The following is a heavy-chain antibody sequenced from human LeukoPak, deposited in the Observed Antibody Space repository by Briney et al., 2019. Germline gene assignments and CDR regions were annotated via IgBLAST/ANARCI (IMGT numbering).Heavy chain of an antibody. D-gene: IGHD6-19*01. Sequence: PGGSLRLSCAASGFTFSSYAMSWVRQAPGKGLEWVSAISGSGGSTYYADSVKGRFTISRDNSKNTLYLRMSSLRAEDTAVYYCARAAYEPWPGASFDYWGQGTLVTVSS. CDR3: ARAAYEPWPGASFDY. CDR2: ISGSGGST. J-gene: IGHJ4*02. V-gene: IGHV3-23*01. CDR1: GFTFSSYA.